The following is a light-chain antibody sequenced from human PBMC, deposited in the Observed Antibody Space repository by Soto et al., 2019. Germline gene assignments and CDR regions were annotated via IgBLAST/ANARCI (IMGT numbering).Light chain of an antibody. CDR3: YSYAGSYTFYV. CDR1: SSDVGGYNY. V-gene: IGLV2-11*01. J-gene: IGLJ1*01. CDR2: DVS. Sequence: QSALTQPRSVSGSPGQSVTISCTGTSSDVGGYNYVSWYQQHPGKATKLIIYDVSKRPSGVPDRFSGSKSGNTASLTISGLQAEDEADYYCYSYAGSYTFYVFGTGTKVTVL.